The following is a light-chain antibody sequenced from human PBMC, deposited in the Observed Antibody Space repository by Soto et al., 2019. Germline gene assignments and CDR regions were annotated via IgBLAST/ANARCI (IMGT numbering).Light chain of an antibody. Sequence: QSALTQPPSASGSPGQSVTISCTGSSTDIGGHDYVSWYQQFPGKAPQLIIFDVSTRPSGVPDRFSGSKSVNTASLTISGLQAEDEADYYCSSYAGNMNLVFGGGTKLTVL. CDR1: STDIGGHDY. CDR2: DVS. V-gene: IGLV2-8*01. CDR3: SSYAGNMNLV. J-gene: IGLJ2*01.